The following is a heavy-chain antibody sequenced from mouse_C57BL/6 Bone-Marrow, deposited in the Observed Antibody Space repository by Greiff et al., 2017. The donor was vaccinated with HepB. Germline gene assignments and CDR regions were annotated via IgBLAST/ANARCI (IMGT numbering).Heavy chain of an antibody. Sequence: ESGAELVKPGASVKMSCKASGYTFTTYPIEWMKQNHGKSLEWIGNFHPYNDDTKYNEKFKGKATLTVEKSSSTVYLELSRLTSDDSAVYYCARTSYYGSSQFAYWGQGTLVTVSA. CDR2: FHPYNDDT. CDR3: ARTSYYGSSQFAY. CDR1: GYTFTTYP. J-gene: IGHJ3*01. D-gene: IGHD1-1*01. V-gene: IGHV1-47*01.